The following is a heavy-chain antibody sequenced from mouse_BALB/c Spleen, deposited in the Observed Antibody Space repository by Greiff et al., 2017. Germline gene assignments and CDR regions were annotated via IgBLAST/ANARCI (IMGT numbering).Heavy chain of an antibody. D-gene: IGHD2-1*01. V-gene: IGHV1-69*02. CDR3: ARGDGNYPFAY. J-gene: IGHJ3*01. Sequence: QVQLKESGAELVKPGASVKLSCKASGYTFTSYWMHWVKQRPGQGLEWIGEIDPSDSYTNYNQKFKGKATLTVDKSSSTAYMQLSSLTSEDSAVYYCARGDGNYPFAYWGQGTLVTVSA. CDR1: GYTFTSYW. CDR2: IDPSDSYT.